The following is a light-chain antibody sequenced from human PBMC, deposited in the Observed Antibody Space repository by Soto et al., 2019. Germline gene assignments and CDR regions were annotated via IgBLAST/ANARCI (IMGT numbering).Light chain of an antibody. CDR3: SSYTSSSTSVA. J-gene: IGLJ3*02. V-gene: IGLV2-14*01. Sequence: QSALTQPASVSGSPGQSITISCTGTSSDVGGYNYVSWYQQHPGKAPKLMIYDVSNRPSGVSNRFSGSKSGNTASLTISGLQAEDEADYYCSSYTSSSTSVAFGGGTQLTVL. CDR1: SSDVGGYNY. CDR2: DVS.